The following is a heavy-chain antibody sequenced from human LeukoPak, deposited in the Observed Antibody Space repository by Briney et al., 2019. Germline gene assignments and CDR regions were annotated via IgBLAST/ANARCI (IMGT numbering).Heavy chain of an antibody. V-gene: IGHV3-66*01. CDR2: IYSDGST. CDR1: GFTFSSYA. J-gene: IGHJ4*02. CDR3: ARDLGYCSGSTCYVGYFDY. Sequence: PGGSLRLSCAASGFTFSSYAMSWVRQAPGKGLEWVSLIYSDGSTHYADSVKGRFTISRDNSKNTLYLQMNSLRAEDTAVYYCARDLGYCSGSTCYVGYFDYWGQGTLVTVSS. D-gene: IGHD2-15*01.